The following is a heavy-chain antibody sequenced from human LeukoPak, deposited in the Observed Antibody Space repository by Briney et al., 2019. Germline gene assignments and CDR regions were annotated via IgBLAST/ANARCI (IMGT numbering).Heavy chain of an antibody. CDR2: IKQDGSEK. D-gene: IGHD3-10*01. CDR1: GFTFSSYW. V-gene: IGHV3-7*01. Sequence: GGSLRLSCAASGFTFSSYWMSWVRQAPGKGLEWVANIKQDGSEKYYVDSVKGRFTISRDNAKNSLYLQMNSLRAEDTAVYYCVRVWLWFGERPLDYWGQGTLVTVSS. CDR3: VRVWLWFGERPLDY. J-gene: IGHJ4*02.